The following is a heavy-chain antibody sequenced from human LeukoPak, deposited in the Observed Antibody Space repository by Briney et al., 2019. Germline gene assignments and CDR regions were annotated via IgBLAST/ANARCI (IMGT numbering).Heavy chain of an antibody. V-gene: IGHV3-53*01. J-gene: IGHJ4*02. D-gene: IGHD6-6*01. CDR3: ARLLPASRHYFDY. CDR2: IYGAGAT. CDR1: GXTVSSEY. Sequence: GGSLRLSCAAYGXTVSSEYVAWVRQAPGKGLEWISVIYGAGATYYADSVEGRFTISRDTYNNALYLQMNSLRVEDTAVYHCARLLPASRHYFDYWGRGTPVTVSS.